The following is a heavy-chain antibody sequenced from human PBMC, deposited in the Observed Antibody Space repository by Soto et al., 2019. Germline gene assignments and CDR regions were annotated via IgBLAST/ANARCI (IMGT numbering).Heavy chain of an antibody. Sequence: SETLSLTCNVSGGSMTTGSYFWSWNRQPPGKGLEWIGYVFRSGSINYSPSFKSRVTISIDTSKNQFSLMLKSVTAADTAVYFCARARNRYFDYWGQGALVTVSS. CDR1: GGSMTTGSYF. D-gene: IGHD1-1*01. CDR3: ARARNRYFDY. J-gene: IGHJ4*02. V-gene: IGHV4-61*01. CDR2: VFRSGSI.